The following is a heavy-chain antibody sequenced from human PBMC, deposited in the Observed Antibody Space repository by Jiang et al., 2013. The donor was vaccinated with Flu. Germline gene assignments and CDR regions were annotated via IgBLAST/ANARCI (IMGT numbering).Heavy chain of an antibody. J-gene: IGHJ5*02. V-gene: IGHV1-3*01. CDR3: ARPAYGGHSGGVRP. Sequence: SGAEVKKPGASVKISCKASRYTFTSYALHWVRQAPGQRLEWMGWINAGNENTKYSQKFQGRVTITRDTSASIAYMELSSLRSEDTAVYYCARPAYGGHSGGVRPWGQGTLVTVSS. CDR2: INAGNENT. D-gene: IGHD4-23*01. CDR1: RYTFTSYA.